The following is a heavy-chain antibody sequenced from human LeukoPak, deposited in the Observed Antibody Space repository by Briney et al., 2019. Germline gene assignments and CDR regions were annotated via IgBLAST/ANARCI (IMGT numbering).Heavy chain of an antibody. J-gene: IGHJ4*02. CDR1: WFSLNRYW. Sequence: GGSLRLSFAGSWFSLNRYWLGLVRQAPGKGLEWVANIKQDGSERYYVDSVKGRFIISRDNAKKSLYLQMNSLRAEDTAVYYCARDSWYSSDYWGQGTLVTVSS. CDR3: ARDSWYSSDY. D-gene: IGHD6-13*01. CDR2: IKQDGSER. V-gene: IGHV3-7*04.